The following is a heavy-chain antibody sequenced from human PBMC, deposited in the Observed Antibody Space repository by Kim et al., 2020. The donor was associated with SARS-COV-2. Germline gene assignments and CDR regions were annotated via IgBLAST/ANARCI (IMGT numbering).Heavy chain of an antibody. CDR1: GYTFTSYG. CDR3: ARDLGCSGGSCYPLEGY. CDR2: ISAYNGNT. V-gene: IGHV1-18*01. D-gene: IGHD2-15*01. Sequence: ASVKVSCKASGYTFTSYGISWVQQAPGQGLEWMGWISAYNGNTNYAQKLQGRVTMTTDTSTSTAYMELRSLRSDDTAVYYCARDLGCSGGSCYPLEGYWGQGTLVTVSS. J-gene: IGHJ4*02.